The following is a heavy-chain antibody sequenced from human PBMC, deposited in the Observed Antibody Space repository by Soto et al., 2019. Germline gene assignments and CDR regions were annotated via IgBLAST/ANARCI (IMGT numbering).Heavy chain of an antibody. D-gene: IGHD4-4*01. CDR2: ISGRADSI. Sequence: PEGSLRLSSTAAGFTFSNYGMSWVRQAPGKGLEWVSAISGRADSIKYADSVRGRFTISRDNSQNTLFLQMNNLRPEASAVYYCAKVGASNYLLCPDHWGQGTLVTVPS. CDR3: AKVGASNYLLCPDH. CDR1: GFTFSNYG. V-gene: IGHV3-23*01. J-gene: IGHJ5*02.